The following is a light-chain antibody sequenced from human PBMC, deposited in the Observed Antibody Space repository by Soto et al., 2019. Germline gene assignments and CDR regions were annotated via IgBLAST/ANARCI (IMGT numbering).Light chain of an antibody. Sequence: EIVMTQSPATLSVSPGYRATLSCRASQSVSSRLAWYQQRPGQAPRLLIYDASTRAAGIPARFIGSGSGTEFTLTISSLQSEDFAVYHCQQYNHWPPFTFGPGTKVDIK. CDR1: QSVSSR. CDR2: DAS. J-gene: IGKJ3*01. V-gene: IGKV3-15*01. CDR3: QQYNHWPPFT.